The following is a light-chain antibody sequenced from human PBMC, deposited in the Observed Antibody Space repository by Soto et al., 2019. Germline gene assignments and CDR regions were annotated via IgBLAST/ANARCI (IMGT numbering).Light chain of an antibody. V-gene: IGLV2-23*01. CDR2: EGS. CDR3: CSYAGSRV. Sequence: QSALTQPASVSGSPGQSITISCTGTSSDVGSYNLVSWYQQHPGKAPKLMIYEGSKRPSGVSNRFSGSKSGNTVSLTISGLQAEDEADYYCCSYAGSRVFGTGTKLTVL. CDR1: SSDVGSYNL. J-gene: IGLJ1*01.